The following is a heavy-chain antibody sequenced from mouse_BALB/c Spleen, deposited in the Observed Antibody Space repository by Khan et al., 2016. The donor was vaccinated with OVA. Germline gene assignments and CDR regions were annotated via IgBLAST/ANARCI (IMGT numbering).Heavy chain of an antibody. CDR1: GYAFNNYM. Sequence: QVQLKQSGAELVRPGTSVKVSCKASGYAFNNYMIEWVKQRPGQGLEWIGVINPGSGDTKYNEKIKGKAKLTADKSAKTDYMKLTTLTSDDSAVCFCARGGDGSLAYWGQGTLVTVSA. CDR2: INPGSGDT. V-gene: IGHV1-54*01. CDR3: ARGGDGSLAY. J-gene: IGHJ3*01. D-gene: IGHD1-1*02.